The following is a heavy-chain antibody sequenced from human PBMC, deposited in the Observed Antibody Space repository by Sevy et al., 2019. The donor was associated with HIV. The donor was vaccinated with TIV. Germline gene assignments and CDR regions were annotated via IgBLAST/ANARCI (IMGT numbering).Heavy chain of an antibody. CDR3: ARDPRNYYGSGGDY. Sequence: GGSLRLSCAASGFTFSSYSMNWVRQAPGKGLEWVSSISSSSNYIYYGDSVKGRFTISRDNAKNSLYLQMNSLRAEDTAVYYCARDPRNYYGSGGDYWGQGTLVTVSS. CDR2: ISSSSNYI. CDR1: GFTFSSYS. D-gene: IGHD3-10*01. J-gene: IGHJ4*02. V-gene: IGHV3-21*01.